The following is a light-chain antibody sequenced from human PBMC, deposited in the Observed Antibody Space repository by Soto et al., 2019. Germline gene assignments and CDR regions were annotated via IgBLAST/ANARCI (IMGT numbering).Light chain of an antibody. V-gene: IGKV3-11*01. Sequence: EIVLTQSPDTLSLSPGERATLSCRASQSISSYLAWYQQKPDQAPRLLIYDASNRATGIPARFSGSGSGTDFTLTISSLEPEDFAVYYCHQRSTWPFTFGPGTKVDIK. CDR3: HQRSTWPFT. CDR1: QSISSY. CDR2: DAS. J-gene: IGKJ3*01.